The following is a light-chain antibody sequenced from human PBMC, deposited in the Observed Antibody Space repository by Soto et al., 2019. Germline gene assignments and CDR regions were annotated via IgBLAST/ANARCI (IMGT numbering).Light chain of an antibody. CDR3: QQYVSSPYT. CDR2: GTS. V-gene: IGKV3-20*01. Sequence: EIVLTQSPGTLSLSPGERATLSCWASQSVSSSSLAWYQQKPGQAPRLLIYGTSSRATGIPDRFSGSGSGTDFTLTISRLEPEDLAVYYCQQYVSSPYTFGQGTKLEIK. CDR1: QSVSSSS. J-gene: IGKJ2*01.